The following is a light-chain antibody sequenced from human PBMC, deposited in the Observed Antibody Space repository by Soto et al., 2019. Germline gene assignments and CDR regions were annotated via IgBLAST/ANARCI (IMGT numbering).Light chain of an antibody. Sequence: EIFLTQSRDTLSLSPGERATLTCGGSQSVTNYIAWYQQRPGQAPRLLIYDASNRATGVPARFSGSRSGTDFTLTISDLEPADFGLHYCQQRLNWPPGFGQATKVDIK. J-gene: IGKJ1*01. V-gene: IGKV3-11*01. CDR1: QSVTNY. CDR2: DAS. CDR3: QQRLNWPPG.